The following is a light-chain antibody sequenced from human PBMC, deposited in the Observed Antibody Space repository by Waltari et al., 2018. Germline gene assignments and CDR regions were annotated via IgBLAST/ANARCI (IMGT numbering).Light chain of an antibody. CDR1: SSDIGRYNY. V-gene: IGLV2-14*03. CDR2: DVR. CDR3: NSFTSSNTVI. Sequence: QSALTQPASVSGSPGQSITISCTGTSSDIGRYNYVSWFQQHPGKAPKLMIYDVRNRPSVVSNRCSGSKSDYTASLTISGLQAEDEAVYFCNSFTSSNTVIFGGGTKLTV. J-gene: IGLJ2*01.